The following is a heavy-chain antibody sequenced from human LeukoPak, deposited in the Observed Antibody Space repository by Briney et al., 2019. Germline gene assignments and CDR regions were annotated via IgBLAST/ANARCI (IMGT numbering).Heavy chain of an antibody. D-gene: IGHD2-15*01. J-gene: IGHJ5*02. V-gene: IGHV1-69*05. CDR1: GGTFSSYA. Sequence: ASVKVSCKASGGTFSSYAISWVRQAPGQGLEWMGGIIPIFGTANYTQKFQGRVTITTDESTSTAYMELSSLRSEDTAVYYCAREYCSGGSCYYPFDPWGQGTLVSVSS. CDR2: IIPIFGTA. CDR3: AREYCSGGSCYYPFDP.